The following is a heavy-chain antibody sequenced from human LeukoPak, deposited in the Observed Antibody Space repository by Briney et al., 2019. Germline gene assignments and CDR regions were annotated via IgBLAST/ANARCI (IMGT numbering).Heavy chain of an antibody. CDR2: ISYDGSNK. Sequence: GGSLRLSCAASGFTFSSYAMHWVRQAPGKGLEWVAVISYDGSNKYYADSVKGRFTISRDNSKNTLYLQMNSLRAEDTAVYYCARVQKGELLPIDYWGQGTLVTVSS. CDR1: GFTFSSYA. J-gene: IGHJ4*02. D-gene: IGHD1-26*01. V-gene: IGHV3-30-3*01. CDR3: ARVQKGELLPIDY.